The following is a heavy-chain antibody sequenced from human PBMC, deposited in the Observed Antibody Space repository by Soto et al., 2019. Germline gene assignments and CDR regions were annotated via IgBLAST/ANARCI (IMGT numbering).Heavy chain of an antibody. V-gene: IGHV5-51*01. CDR1: GYRFTSYW. D-gene: IGHD3-22*01. Sequence: ESLKISCRTSGYRFTSYWIAWLRHMPGKGLEWMGIIFPSDSDTRYSPSFQGQVTISADRSTSTVFLQWASLKASDTAVYFCARKDKSGYFNWFDPWGQGTLVTVSS. CDR2: IFPSDSDT. J-gene: IGHJ5*02. CDR3: ARKDKSGYFNWFDP.